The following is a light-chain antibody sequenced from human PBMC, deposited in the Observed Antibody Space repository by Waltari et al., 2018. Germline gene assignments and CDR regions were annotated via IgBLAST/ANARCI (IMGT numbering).Light chain of an antibody. Sequence: DIQVTQSPSSLSASVGDRVTITCRESQTINNYLNWYQHKPGKAPNLLIYAASIVQSGVPSRFAGSGSGTDFTLTISSLQPEDFSTYYCQQSYNTPWTLGQGTKVEI. CDR3: QQSYNTPWT. V-gene: IGKV1-39*01. J-gene: IGKJ1*01. CDR1: QTINNY. CDR2: AAS.